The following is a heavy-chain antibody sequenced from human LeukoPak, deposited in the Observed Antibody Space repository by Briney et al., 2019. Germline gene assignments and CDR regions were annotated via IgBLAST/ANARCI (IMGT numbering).Heavy chain of an antibody. CDR2: FDPEDGET. J-gene: IGHJ3*02. Sequence: ASVKVSCKVSGYTLTELSMHWVRQAPGKGLEGMGGFDPEDGETIYTQKLQGRVTMTEDTSTDTAYMELSSLISEDTAVYYCARDKWGLEVAFDIWGQGTMVTVSS. D-gene: IGHD2-15*01. V-gene: IGHV1-24*01. CDR3: ARDKWGLEVAFDI. CDR1: GYTLTELS.